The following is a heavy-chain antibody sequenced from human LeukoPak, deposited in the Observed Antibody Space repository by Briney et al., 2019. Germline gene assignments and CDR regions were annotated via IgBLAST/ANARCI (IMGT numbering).Heavy chain of an antibody. J-gene: IGHJ6*04. Sequence: GGSLRLPCAASGFTFSSYGMHWVRQAPGKGLEWVAVIWYDGSNKYYADSVKGRFTISRDSSKNTLYLQMNSLRAEDTAVYYCARDLVDCSSTSCYCCYYYYGMDVWGKGTTVTVSS. D-gene: IGHD2-2*01. CDR3: ARDLVDCSSTSCYCCYYYYGMDV. CDR2: IWYDGSNK. V-gene: IGHV3-33*01. CDR1: GFTFSSYG.